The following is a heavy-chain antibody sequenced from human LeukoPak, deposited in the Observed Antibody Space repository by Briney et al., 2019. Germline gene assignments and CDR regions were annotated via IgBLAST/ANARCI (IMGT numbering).Heavy chain of an antibody. D-gene: IGHD3-10*01. Sequence: GGSLRLSCSASGFAFSIYTMYWVRQAPGKGPEYVSTISGSGNGGSIYYADSVKGRFTISRDDSKSTLYLQMNGLRSEDTALYSCVRDSGRVRGTPDSGGQGPLVTASS. J-gene: IGHJ4*02. V-gene: IGHV3-64D*06. CDR1: GFAFSIYT. CDR3: VRDSGRVRGTPDS. CDR2: ISGSGNGGSI.